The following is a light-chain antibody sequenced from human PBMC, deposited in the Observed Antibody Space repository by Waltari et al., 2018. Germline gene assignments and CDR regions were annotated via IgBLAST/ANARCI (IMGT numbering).Light chain of an antibody. CDR1: QSITSN. CDR3: HQYNNWPGT. Sequence: VMTQFPDTLSLSPGESATLFCRASQSITSNLAWYQQKPGQAPRLLMYGASIRAPGIPARVSGSGSGTEFTLTISSLQSEDFAVYYCHQYNNWPGTFGQGTKLEIK. J-gene: IGKJ2*02. V-gene: IGKV3-15*01. CDR2: GAS.